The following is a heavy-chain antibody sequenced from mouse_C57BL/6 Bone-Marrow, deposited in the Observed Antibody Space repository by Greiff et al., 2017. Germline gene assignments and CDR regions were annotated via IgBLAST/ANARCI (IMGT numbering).Heavy chain of an antibody. V-gene: IGHV1-62-2*01. Sequence: QVQLQQPGAELVKPGASVKLSCKASGYTFTEYTIHWVKQRSGQGLEWIGWFYPGSGSIKYNEKFKDKATFTADKSSSTVYMVLSRLTSEDTAVYFGARHEEGYDYDGGFAYWGQGTLVTVSA. CDR2: FYPGSGSI. CDR3: ARHEEGYDYDGGFAY. D-gene: IGHD2-4*01. CDR1: GYTFTEYT. J-gene: IGHJ3*01.